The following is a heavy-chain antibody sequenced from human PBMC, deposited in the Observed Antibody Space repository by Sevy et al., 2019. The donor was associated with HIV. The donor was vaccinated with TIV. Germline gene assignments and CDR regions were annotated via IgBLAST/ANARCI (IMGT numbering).Heavy chain of an antibody. CDR1: RFTFSDSW. D-gene: IGHD5-18*01. V-gene: IGHV3-7*01. CDR2: INEDGSRL. J-gene: IGHJ4*02. CDR3: ARDRAYSALDY. Sequence: GGSLRLSCVASRFTFSDSWMTWVRQAPGNGLERIAFINEDGSRLGYVDSVRGRFTISRENTKNSLYLQMNSLRAEDTAVYFCARDRAYSALDYWGQRTLVTVSS.